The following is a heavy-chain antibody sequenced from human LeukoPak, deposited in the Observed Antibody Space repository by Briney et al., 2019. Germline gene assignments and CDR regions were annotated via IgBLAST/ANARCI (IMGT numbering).Heavy chain of an antibody. CDR1: GGSISSYY. V-gene: IGHV4-59*08. Sequence: KTSETLSLTCTVSGGSISSYYWSWIRQPSGKGLEWIGYIYYSGSTNYNPSLKSRVTISVDTSKNQFSLKLSSVTAADTAVYYCARGIDYGDYDYWGQGTLVTVSS. CDR3: ARGIDYGDYDY. CDR2: IYYSGST. D-gene: IGHD4-17*01. J-gene: IGHJ4*02.